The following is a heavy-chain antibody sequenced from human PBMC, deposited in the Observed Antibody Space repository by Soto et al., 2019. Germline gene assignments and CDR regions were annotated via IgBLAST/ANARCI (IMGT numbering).Heavy chain of an antibody. CDR2: ISYDGSNK. D-gene: IGHD3-3*01. CDR1: GFTFSSYG. CDR3: AKIGYDFWSGYSKSSIDY. Sequence: PGGSLRLSCAASGFTFSSYGMHWVRQAPGKGLEWVAVISYDGSNKYYADSVKGRFTISRDNSKNTLYLQMNSLRAEDTAVYYCAKIGYDFWSGYSKSSIDYWGQGTLVTVSS. J-gene: IGHJ4*02. V-gene: IGHV3-30*18.